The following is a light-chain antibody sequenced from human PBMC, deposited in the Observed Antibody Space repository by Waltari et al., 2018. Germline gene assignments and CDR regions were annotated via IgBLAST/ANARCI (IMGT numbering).Light chain of an antibody. CDR2: DAS. Sequence: IVLTQSPATLSLSPGERATLSWRASQSVSSYLAWYQQKPGQAPRLLIYDASNRATGIPARFSGSGSGTDFTLTISSLEPEDFAVYYCQQRSNWPPGYTFGQGTKLEIK. CDR1: QSVSSY. V-gene: IGKV3-11*01. CDR3: QQRSNWPPGYT. J-gene: IGKJ2*01.